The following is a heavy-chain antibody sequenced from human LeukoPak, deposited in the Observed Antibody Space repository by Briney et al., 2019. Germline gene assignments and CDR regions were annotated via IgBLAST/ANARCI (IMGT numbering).Heavy chain of an antibody. J-gene: IGHJ4*02. CDR2: IYYSGSI. CDR1: GGSISSYY. V-gene: IGHV4-59*01. Sequence: PSETLSLTCTVSGGSISSYYWSWIRQPPGKGLEWIGYIYYSGSINYNPSLKSRVTISVDTSKNQFSLKLSSVTAADTAVYYCARVRAAARAFDYWGQGTLVTVSS. D-gene: IGHD6-13*01. CDR3: ARVRAAARAFDY.